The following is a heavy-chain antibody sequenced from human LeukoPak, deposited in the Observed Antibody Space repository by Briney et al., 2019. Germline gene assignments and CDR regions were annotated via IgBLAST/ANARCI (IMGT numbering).Heavy chain of an antibody. CDR3: AKDLDDNWCGHEIGDY. Sequence: PGGSLRLSCAASGFTFRSYAMSWVRQTPGKGLEWVSSLNARGDNLHYAESVKGRFTISRDNSNNILYMQMNSLRGEDTAIYYCAKDLDDNWCGHEIGDYWGQGALVTVSS. D-gene: IGHD3-3*01. V-gene: IGHV3-23*01. CDR2: LNARGDNL. CDR1: GFTFRSYA. J-gene: IGHJ4*02.